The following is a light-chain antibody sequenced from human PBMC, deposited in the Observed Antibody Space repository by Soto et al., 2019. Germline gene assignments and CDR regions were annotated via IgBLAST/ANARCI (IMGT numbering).Light chain of an antibody. Sequence: EIVLTQSPATMSLSPGERATLSCRTSQSVSRNLAWYQQKPGQAPRLLIYDASTRATGVPARFSGSGSGTEFTLTINSLQSEDFALYYCQEYDNWPLWTFGQGTKVEVK. J-gene: IGKJ1*01. CDR3: QEYDNWPLWT. CDR1: QSVSRN. V-gene: IGKV3-15*01. CDR2: DAS.